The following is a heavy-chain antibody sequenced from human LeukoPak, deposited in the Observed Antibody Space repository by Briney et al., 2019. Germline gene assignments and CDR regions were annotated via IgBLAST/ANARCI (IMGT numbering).Heavy chain of an antibody. D-gene: IGHD3-10*01. CDR3: ATRGFLLLWFGEPGFDY. Sequence: ASVKVSCKASGYTFTGYYMHWVRQAPGQGLEWMGWINPNSGGTNYAQKFQGRVTMTRDTSISTAYMELSRLRSDDTAVYYCATRGFLLLWFGEPGFDYWGQGTLVTVSS. CDR1: GYTFTGYY. CDR2: INPNSGGT. V-gene: IGHV1-2*02. J-gene: IGHJ4*02.